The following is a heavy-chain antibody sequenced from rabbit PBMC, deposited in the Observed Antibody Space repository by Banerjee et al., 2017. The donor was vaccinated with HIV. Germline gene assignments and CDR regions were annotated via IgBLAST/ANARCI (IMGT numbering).Heavy chain of an antibody. D-gene: IGHD6-1*01. J-gene: IGHJ3*01. CDR3: VREAYGYAGYAYATYTRLDL. V-gene: IGHV1S45*01. CDR1: GFSFSSSYY. CDR2: IYAGSSGST. Sequence: QEQLVESGGGLVQPEGSLTLTCTASGFSFSSSYYMCWVRQAPGKGLEWIACIYAGSSGSTYYASWAKGRFTISKTSSNTLYLQLNSLTAADTATYFCVREAYGYAGYAYATYTRLDLWGQGTLVT.